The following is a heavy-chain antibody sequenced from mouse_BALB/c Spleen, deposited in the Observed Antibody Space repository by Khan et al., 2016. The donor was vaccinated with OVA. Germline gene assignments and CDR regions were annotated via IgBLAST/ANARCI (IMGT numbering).Heavy chain of an antibody. Sequence: VELVESGPGLVKPSQSLSLTCTVTGYSITSGYGWNWIRQLPGNKLEWMGYISYSGSTNYNPSLKSRISITRDTSKNQSFLQLNSVTTEDTATYYCVRAARIKYWGQGTTLTVSS. D-gene: IGHD1-2*01. CDR2: ISYSGST. CDR1: GYSITSGYG. J-gene: IGHJ2*01. CDR3: VRAARIKY. V-gene: IGHV3-2*02.